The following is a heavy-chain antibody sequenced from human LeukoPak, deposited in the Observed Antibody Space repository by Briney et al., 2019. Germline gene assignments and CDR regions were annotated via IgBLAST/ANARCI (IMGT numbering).Heavy chain of an antibody. CDR3: AREEGYSYGSNWFDP. CDR2: IYYSGST. J-gene: IGHJ5*02. CDR1: GGSISSGDYY. V-gene: IGHV4-30-4*01. D-gene: IGHD5-18*01. Sequence: SSETLSLTCTVSGGSISSGDYYWSWIRQPPGKGLEWIGYIYYSGSTYYNPSLKSRVTISVDTSKNQFSLKLSSVTAADTAVYYCAREEGYSYGSNWFDPWGQGTLATVSS.